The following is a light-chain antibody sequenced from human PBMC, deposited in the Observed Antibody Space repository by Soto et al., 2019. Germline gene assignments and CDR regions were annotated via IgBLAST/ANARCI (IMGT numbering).Light chain of an antibody. V-gene: IGLV2-14*01. CDR3: SSYTSSSPVV. J-gene: IGLJ2*01. Sequence: QFALTQPSSVSGSPGQSITISCTGTSSDVGGYNYVSWYQQHPGKAPKLMIYDVSNRPSGVSNRFSGSKSGNTASLTISGLEAEDEADYYCSSYTSSSPVVFGGGTQLTV. CDR1: SSDVGGYNY. CDR2: DVS.